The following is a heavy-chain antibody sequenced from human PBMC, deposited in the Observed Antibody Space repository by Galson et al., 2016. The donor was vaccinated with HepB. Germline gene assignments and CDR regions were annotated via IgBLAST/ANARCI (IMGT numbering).Heavy chain of an antibody. Sequence: CAISGDSVYNNGAAWVWIRQSPSRGLEWLGRTFYRSTWEDHYAGSVKNRITISPDTSRNQFSLHLNAVTPEDTAVYYCARAVMLGRGMDVWGQGTTVTVSS. V-gene: IGHV6-1*01. D-gene: IGHD3-10*01. CDR2: TFYRSTWED. CDR3: ARAVMLGRGMDV. CDR1: GDSVYNNGAA. J-gene: IGHJ6*02.